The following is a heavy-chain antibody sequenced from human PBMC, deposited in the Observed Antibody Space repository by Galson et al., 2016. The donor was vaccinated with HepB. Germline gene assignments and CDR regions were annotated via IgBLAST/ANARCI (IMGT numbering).Heavy chain of an antibody. CDR2: IYYTGST. CDR1: GASISSGSYY. V-gene: IGHV4-31*03. Sequence: TLSLTCSVSGASISSGSYYWSWIRQHPGKGLEWIGYIYYTGSTYYNPFLNSRVRMSLDTSKNQFSLRLTSVTAADTAVYYCATYEPDTSGSYPYWYFDLWGRGTLVTVAT. J-gene: IGHJ2*01. D-gene: IGHD3-22*01. CDR3: ATYEPDTSGSYPYWYFDL.